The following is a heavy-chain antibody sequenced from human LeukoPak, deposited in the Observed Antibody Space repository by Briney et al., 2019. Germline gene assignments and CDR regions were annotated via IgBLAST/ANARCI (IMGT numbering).Heavy chain of an antibody. Sequence: GGVLRLSCAASGFTFINYGMDGVRQAPGRGRGGVSGIIVGAGSTYYADSVKGRFTISGDNSKNTLFLQMNSLRAEDTAVYYCAHGAMYQLDYWGQGTLVTVSS. J-gene: IGHJ4*02. CDR2: IIVGAGST. CDR1: GFTFINYG. D-gene: IGHD2-2*01. V-gene: IGHV3-23*01. CDR3: AHGAMYQLDY.